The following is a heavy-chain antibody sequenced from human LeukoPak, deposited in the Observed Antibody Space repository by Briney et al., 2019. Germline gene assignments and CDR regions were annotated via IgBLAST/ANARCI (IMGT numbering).Heavy chain of an antibody. Sequence: SETLSLTCIVSGGSITSNTYFWDWIRQTPGKGLEWIGEINHSGSTNYNPSLKSRVTISVDTSKNQFSLKLSSVTAADTAVYYWARTPEGGYPYDYFYSYNRDVGGKGPRVTIPS. CDR3: ARTPEGGYPYDYFYSYNRDV. CDR2: INHSGST. CDR1: GGSITSNTYF. D-gene: IGHD5-18*01. V-gene: IGHV4-39*07. J-gene: IGHJ6*03.